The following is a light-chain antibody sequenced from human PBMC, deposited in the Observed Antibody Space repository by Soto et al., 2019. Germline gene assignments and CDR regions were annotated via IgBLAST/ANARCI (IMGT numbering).Light chain of an antibody. Sequence: DIQMTQSPSSLSASVGDRVTITCRASQGIRNDLVWYQQKPGKAPKRLIYAASSLQSGVPSRLSDNVSGTEFTLTISRLQPEDFATYYWLQHNSYPLTFGGVTKVEIK. CDR3: LQHNSYPLT. V-gene: IGKV1-17*01. CDR2: AAS. J-gene: IGKJ4*01. CDR1: QGIRND.